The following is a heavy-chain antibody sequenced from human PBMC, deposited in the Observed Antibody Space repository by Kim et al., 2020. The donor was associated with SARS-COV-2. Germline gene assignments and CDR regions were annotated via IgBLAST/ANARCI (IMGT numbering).Heavy chain of an antibody. V-gene: IGHV3-33*08. Sequence: GGSLRLSCAASGFTFSSYGMHWVRQAPGKGLEWVAVIWYDGSNKYYADSVKGRFTISRDNSKNTLYLQMNSLRGEDTAVYYCPRDGQDYGDYGDWFDPWGQETLVTVSS. J-gene: IGHJ5*02. CDR1: GFTFSSYG. D-gene: IGHD4-17*01. CDR3: PRDGQDYGDYGDWFDP. CDR2: IWYDGSNK.